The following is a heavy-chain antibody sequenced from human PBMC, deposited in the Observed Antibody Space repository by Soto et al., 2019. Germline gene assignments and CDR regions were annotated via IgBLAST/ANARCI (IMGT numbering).Heavy chain of an antibody. CDR2: ISSTTNYI. J-gene: IGHJ4*02. CDR3: ARESEDLTSNFDY. CDR1: GFAFTRYS. V-gene: IGHV3-21*06. Sequence: PGGSLRLSCAASGFAFTRYSMDWVRQAPGKGLEWVSSISSTTNYIYYGDSMKGRFTISRDNAKNSLYLEMNSLRAEDTAVYYCARESEDLTSNFDYWGQGTLVTVSS.